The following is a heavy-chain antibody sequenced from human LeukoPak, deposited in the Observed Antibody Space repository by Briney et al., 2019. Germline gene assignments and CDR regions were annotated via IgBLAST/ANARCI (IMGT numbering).Heavy chain of an antibody. CDR3: ARVPLMVRGVICNAFDI. D-gene: IGHD3-10*01. CDR2: IYYTGTT. CDR1: GDSISRNSYY. Sequence: SETLSLTCTVSGDSISRNSYYWGWVRQPPGKGLEWIGNIYYTGTTYTNPSLKSRVTISLDASKTQFSLNLTSVTAADTAVYYCARVPLMVRGVICNAFDIWGQGTMVTVSS. J-gene: IGHJ3*02. V-gene: IGHV4-39*07.